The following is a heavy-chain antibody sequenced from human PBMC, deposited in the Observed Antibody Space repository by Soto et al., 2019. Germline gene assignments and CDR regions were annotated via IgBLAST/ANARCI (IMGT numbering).Heavy chain of an antibody. D-gene: IGHD3-9*01. CDR3: AKLRYFDWSAYNWFEY. V-gene: IGHV3-23*01. CDR1: GSTFSDYY. CDR2: ISGSGATS. J-gene: IGHJ5*01. Sequence: PGGSLRLSCAASGSTFSDYYISWIRQAPGKGLEWVSGISGSGATSSYADSVKGRFTVSRDNSKNTLFLQMNSLRVEDTAVYHCAKLRYFDWSAYNWFEYWGQGTPVTVSS.